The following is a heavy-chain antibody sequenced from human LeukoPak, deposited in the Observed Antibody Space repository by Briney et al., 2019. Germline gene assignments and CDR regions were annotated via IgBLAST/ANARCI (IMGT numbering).Heavy chain of an antibody. CDR2: ISYGGSNK. V-gene: IGHV3-30*04. D-gene: IGHD5-18*01. Sequence: PGGSLRLSCAASGFTFSSYAMHWVRQAPGKGLEWVAVISYGGSNKYHADSMKGRFTISRDNSKNTLYLQMNSLRAEDTAVYYCARGQRRHTDMAPSFDYWGQGTLVTVSS. CDR1: GFTFSSYA. CDR3: ARGQRRHTDMAPSFDY. J-gene: IGHJ4*02.